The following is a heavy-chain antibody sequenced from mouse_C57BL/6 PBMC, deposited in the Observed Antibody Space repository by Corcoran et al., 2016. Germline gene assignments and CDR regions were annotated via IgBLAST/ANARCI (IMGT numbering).Heavy chain of an antibody. V-gene: IGHV9-3*01. J-gene: IGHJ1*03. D-gene: IGHD2-5*01. CDR1: GYTFTTYG. Sequence: QIQLVHSGPELKKPGETVKISCKASGYTFTTYGMSWVKQAPGKGLKWMGWINTYSGVPTYADDFKGRFAFSLENSASTAYLQINNLKNEDTATYFCAAYSNYGGYFDVWGTGTTVTVSS. CDR3: AAYSNYGGYFDV. CDR2: INTYSGVP.